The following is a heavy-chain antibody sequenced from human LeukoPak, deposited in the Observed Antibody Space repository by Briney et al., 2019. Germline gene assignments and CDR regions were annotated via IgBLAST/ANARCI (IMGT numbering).Heavy chain of an antibody. CDR2: IYPGDSET. CDR1: EFSFTSYW. D-gene: IGHD2-8*01. Sequence: GESLKISCKGSEFSFTSYWIAWVRQMPGKGLEWMGIIYPGDSETRYNPAFQGQVTISADKSNTTAYLQWSSLKASDTAIYYCTRRQWTAYAIGDYWGQGTLVTVSS. V-gene: IGHV5-51*01. CDR3: TRRQWTAYAIGDY. J-gene: IGHJ4*02.